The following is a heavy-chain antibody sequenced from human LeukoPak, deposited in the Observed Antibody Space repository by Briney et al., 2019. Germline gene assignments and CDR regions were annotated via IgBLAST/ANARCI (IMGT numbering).Heavy chain of an antibody. CDR1: GDSISSSEW. Sequence: SGTLSLTCAVSGDSISSSEWWGGVRQTPGRGLEWIGEIYHSGNTVYNPSFKSRVTMTVDKSKNQSSLKVTSVTAADTAVYFCARDLAVTSSAFHVWGQGRMVTVSS. J-gene: IGHJ3*01. CDR3: ARDLAVTSSAFHV. CDR2: IYHSGNT. V-gene: IGHV4-4*02. D-gene: IGHD4-17*01.